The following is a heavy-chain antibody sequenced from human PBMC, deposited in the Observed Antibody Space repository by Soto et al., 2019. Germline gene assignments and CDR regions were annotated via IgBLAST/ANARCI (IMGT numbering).Heavy chain of an antibody. V-gene: IGHV4-59*06. D-gene: IGHD4-17*01. CDR3: ASLSYGDYVSYWFDP. Sequence: SETLSLTCTVSGGSISSYYWSWIRQPPGKGLEWIGYIYYSGSTYYNPSLKSRVTISVDTSKNQFSLKLSSVTAADTAVYYCASLSYGDYVSYWFDPWGQGTLVTVSS. CDR1: GGSISSYY. J-gene: IGHJ5*02. CDR2: IYYSGST.